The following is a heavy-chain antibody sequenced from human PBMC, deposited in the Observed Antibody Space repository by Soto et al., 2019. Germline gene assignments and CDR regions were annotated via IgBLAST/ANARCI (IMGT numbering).Heavy chain of an antibody. J-gene: IGHJ6*02. CDR2: VTASGTVT. CDR1: GFSFRGSE. D-gene: IGHD3-22*01. Sequence: PRGSLRLSCAASGFSFRGSEMNWVRQAPGKGLEWLSYVTASGTVTHYADSVKGRFTISRDNAKNPLFLHMRSLRADNTTIYSCARAMIIVEYGMDIWGQGTPVTVSS. CDR3: ARAMIIVEYGMDI. V-gene: IGHV3-48*03.